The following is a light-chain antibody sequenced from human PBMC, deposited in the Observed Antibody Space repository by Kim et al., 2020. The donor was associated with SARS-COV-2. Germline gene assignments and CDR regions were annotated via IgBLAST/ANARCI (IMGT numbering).Light chain of an antibody. CDR1: SSNIGNNY. Sequence: QSVLTQPHSVSAAPGQKVTISCSGSSSNIGNNYVSWYQQLPGTAPKLLIYDNNKRPSGIPDRFSGSKSGTSATLGITGLQTGDEADYYCGTWDSSLSAGVLGGGTQLTVL. CDR2: DNN. V-gene: IGLV1-51*01. CDR3: GTWDSSLSAGV. J-gene: IGLJ3*02.